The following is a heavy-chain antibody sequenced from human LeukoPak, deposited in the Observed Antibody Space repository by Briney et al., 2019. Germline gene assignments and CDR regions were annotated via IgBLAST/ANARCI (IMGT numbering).Heavy chain of an antibody. CDR3: ARDLDGEMITFGGVKGY. D-gene: IGHD3-16*01. Sequence: SVKVSCKASGGTFNSHAISWVRQAPGQGLEWMGGIIPIYGTASYAQKFQGRLTITAEDSTSTAHMELSSLRSEDTAVYFCARDLDGEMITFGGVKGYWGQGTLVTVSS. CDR2: IIPIYGTA. V-gene: IGHV1-69*01. CDR1: GGTFNSHA. J-gene: IGHJ4*02.